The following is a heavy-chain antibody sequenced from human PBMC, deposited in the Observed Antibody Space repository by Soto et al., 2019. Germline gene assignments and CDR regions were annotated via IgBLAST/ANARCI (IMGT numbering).Heavy chain of an antibody. Sequence: GASVKVSCKVSGYTLTELSMHWVRQAPGKGLEWMGGFDPEDGETIYAQKFQGRVTMTEDTSTDTAYMELSSLRSEDTAVYCCATPLNGGVLTYYYYYYGMDVWGQGTTVTVSS. CDR2: FDPEDGET. CDR3: ATPLNGGVLTYYYYYYGMDV. CDR1: GYTLTELS. D-gene: IGHD3-16*01. J-gene: IGHJ6*02. V-gene: IGHV1-24*01.